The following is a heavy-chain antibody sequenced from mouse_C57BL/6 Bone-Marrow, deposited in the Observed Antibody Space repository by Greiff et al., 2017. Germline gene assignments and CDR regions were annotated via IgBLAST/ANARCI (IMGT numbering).Heavy chain of an antibody. CDR3: AGQRWLVLYFDD. V-gene: IGHV14-2*01. CDR1: GFTITGYY. CDR2: IDPEDGDT. Sequence: EVQLQQSGAELVKPGASVKLSCTASGFTITGYYMHWVKQRPEQGLEWIGRIDPEDGDTNYNPKFQGKATITADTSSNTAYLQLSSLTSEDTAVYYCAGQRWLVLYFDDWGKGTTVTVSS. D-gene: IGHD2-3*01. J-gene: IGHJ1*03.